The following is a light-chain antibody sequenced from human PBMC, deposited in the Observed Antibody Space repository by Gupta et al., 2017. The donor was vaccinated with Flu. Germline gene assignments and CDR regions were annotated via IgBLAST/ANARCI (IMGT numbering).Light chain of an antibody. CDR2: DVS. CDR3: LQDDNLPQT. J-gene: IGKJ5*01. V-gene: IGKV1-33*01. CDR1: QEISNY. Sequence: PSSLSASVGDRVTITCQASQEISNYLNWYQQKPGKAPKLLIYDVSKVETGVPSRFSGSGSGTDFSFTISSLQPEDIATYYCLQDDNLPQTFGQGTRLEVK.